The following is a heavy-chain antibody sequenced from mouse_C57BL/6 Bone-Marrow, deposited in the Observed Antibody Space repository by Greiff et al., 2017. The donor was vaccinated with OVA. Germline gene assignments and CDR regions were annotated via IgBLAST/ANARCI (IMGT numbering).Heavy chain of an antibody. CDR3: AKGGIYDYLAY. CDR2: IYPRSGNT. D-gene: IGHD2-4*01. CDR1: GYTFTSYG. J-gene: IGHJ3*01. V-gene: IGHV1-81*01. Sequence: VKLQESGAELARPGASVKLSCKASGYTFTSYGISWVKQRTGQGLEWIGEIYPRSGNTYYNEKFKGKATLTADKSSSTAYMEIRSLTSEDSAVYFFAKGGIYDYLAYGGQGTLVTVSA.